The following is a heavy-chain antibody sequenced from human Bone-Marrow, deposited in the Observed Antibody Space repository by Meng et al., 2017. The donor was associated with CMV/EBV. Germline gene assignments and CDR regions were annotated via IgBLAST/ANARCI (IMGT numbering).Heavy chain of an antibody. V-gene: IGHV4-34*01. CDR3: ARGRMVYARNQFSPQYDFDY. D-gene: IGHD2-8*01. J-gene: IGHJ4*02. CDR2: INHSGST. Sequence: SETLSPTCAVYGGSFSGYYWSWIRQPPGKGLEWIGEINHSGSTNYNPSLKSRVTISVDTSKNQFSLKLSSVTAADTAVYYCARGRMVYARNQFSPQYDFDYWGQGTLVTVSS. CDR1: GGSFSGYY.